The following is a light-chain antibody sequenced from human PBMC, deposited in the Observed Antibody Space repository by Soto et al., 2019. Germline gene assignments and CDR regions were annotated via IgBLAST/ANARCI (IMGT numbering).Light chain of an antibody. CDR3: SSYAGSNNLV. Sequence: QSVLTQSPSASGSPGQSVTISCTGTSSDVGVYNYVSWYQQRPGKAPKLMIYEVSKRPSGVPDRFSGSKSGNTASLTVSGLRAEDEADYYCSSYAGSNNLVFGGGTKVTVL. V-gene: IGLV2-8*01. CDR2: EVS. CDR1: SSDVGVYNY. J-gene: IGLJ2*01.